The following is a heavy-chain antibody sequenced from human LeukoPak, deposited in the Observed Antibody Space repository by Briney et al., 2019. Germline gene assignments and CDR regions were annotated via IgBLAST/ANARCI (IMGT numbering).Heavy chain of an antibody. D-gene: IGHD3-22*01. J-gene: IGHJ4*02. CDR1: GGTFSSYA. CDR3: ARDRSYYDSGGYYLRGHFDY. V-gene: IGHV1-69*01. CDR2: IIPIVGTA. Sequence: EASVKVSCKASGGTFSSYAISWVRQAPGQGLEWMGGIIPIVGTANYAQKFQGRVTITADESTSTAYMELSSLRSEDTAVYYCARDRSYYDSGGYYLRGHFDYWGQGTLVTVSS.